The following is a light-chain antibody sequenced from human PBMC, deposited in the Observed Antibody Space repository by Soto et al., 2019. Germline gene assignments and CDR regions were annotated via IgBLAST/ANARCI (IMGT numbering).Light chain of an antibody. J-gene: IGKJ4*01. CDR2: VAS. V-gene: IGKV1-39*01. CDR1: QNIGRF. CDR3: QQSFTTPLT. Sequence: DIQMTQSPSSLSASVGDRVTITCRASQNIGRFLNWHQQKPGKAPNVLINVASTLRSGVPSRFSGSASGTDFNLTINSLQPEDVATYFCQQSFTTPLTFGGGTKVEIK.